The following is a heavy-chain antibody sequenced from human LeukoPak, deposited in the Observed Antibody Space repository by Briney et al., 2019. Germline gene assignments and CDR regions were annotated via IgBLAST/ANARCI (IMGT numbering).Heavy chain of an antibody. D-gene: IGHD6-13*01. CDR2: ISGSAGST. CDR1: GFTFSSSA. CDR3: AKGGSSGRRYFYL. V-gene: IGHV3-23*01. Sequence: GGSLRLSCAASGFTFSSSAMNWVRRAPGKGLEWVSLISGSAGSTYYADSVKGRFTISRDNSKNTVYLQMNSLRADDTAVYYCAKGGSSGRRYFYLWGRGALVTVSS. J-gene: IGHJ2*01.